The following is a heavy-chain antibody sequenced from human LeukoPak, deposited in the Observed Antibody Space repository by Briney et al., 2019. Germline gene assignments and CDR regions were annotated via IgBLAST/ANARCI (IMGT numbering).Heavy chain of an antibody. Sequence: GGSLRLSCAASGFTFSNYAMGWVRQAPGKGLECVSGISGNGATTYYADSVKGRFTISRDNSKNTLDLQINSLRAEDTAVYYCARGPFWGQGTMLTVSS. CDR2: ISGNGATT. CDR3: ARGPF. CDR1: GFTFSNYA. J-gene: IGHJ3*01. V-gene: IGHV3-23*01. D-gene: IGHD3-10*01.